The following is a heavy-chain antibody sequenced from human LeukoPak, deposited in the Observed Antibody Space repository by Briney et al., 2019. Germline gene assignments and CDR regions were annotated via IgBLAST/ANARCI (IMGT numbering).Heavy chain of an antibody. J-gene: IGHJ4*02. D-gene: IGHD3-22*01. CDR1: GGSFSGYY. Sequence: SETLSLTCAVYGGSFSGYYWSWIRQPPGKGLEWIGEINHSGSTNYNPSLKSRVTISVDTSKNQFSLKLSSVTAADTAVYYCARGQRLHYDSSGYKALSYRGQGTLVTVSS. CDR2: INHSGST. V-gene: IGHV4-34*01. CDR3: ARGQRLHYDSSGYKALSY.